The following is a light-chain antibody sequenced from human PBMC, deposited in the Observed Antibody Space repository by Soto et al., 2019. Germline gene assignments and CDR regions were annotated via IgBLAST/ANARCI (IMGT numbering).Light chain of an antibody. V-gene: IGLV3-21*04. J-gene: IGLJ1*01. CDR2: YDS. CDR1: NIGSKS. Sequence: SSELTQPPSVSGAPGKTAGITCGGNNIGSKSVHWYQQKPGQAPVLVIYYDSDRPSGIPERFSGSNSGNTATLTISRVEAGDEADYYCQVWDSSSDHPYVFGTGTKVTVL. CDR3: QVWDSSSDHPYV.